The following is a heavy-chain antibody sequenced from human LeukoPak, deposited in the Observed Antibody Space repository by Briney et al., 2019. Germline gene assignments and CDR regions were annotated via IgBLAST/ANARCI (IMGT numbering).Heavy chain of an antibody. D-gene: IGHD5-18*01. CDR1: GFTFTNYW. V-gene: IGHV3-7*01. CDR2: IKQDGSEK. J-gene: IGHJ3*02. Sequence: GGSLRLSCVASGFTFTNYWMSWVRQAPGKGLEWVVNIKQDGSEKNYVDSVKGRFTISSDNAKNSLYLQTNSLRAEDTAVYYCATRRVPFSGYIYGFDAFDIWGQGTMVTVSS. CDR3: ATRRVPFSGYIYGFDAFDI.